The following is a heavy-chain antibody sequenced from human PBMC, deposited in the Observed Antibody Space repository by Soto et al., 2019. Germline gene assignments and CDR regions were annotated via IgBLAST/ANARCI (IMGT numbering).Heavy chain of an antibody. V-gene: IGHV1-2*02. CDR1: GYTFTGYY. J-gene: IGHJ6*02. D-gene: IGHD2-2*01. CDR2: INPETGAT. CDR3: ARERYQVISDGMDV. Sequence: QVQLVQSGADVKTPGASVRVSCKASGYTFTGYYVHWVREAPGQGLEWMGWINPETGATSYAQKVQGRVTLSRDTSINTAYLELSSLRFDAAAVYFCARERYQVISDGMDVWGQGTTVTVSS.